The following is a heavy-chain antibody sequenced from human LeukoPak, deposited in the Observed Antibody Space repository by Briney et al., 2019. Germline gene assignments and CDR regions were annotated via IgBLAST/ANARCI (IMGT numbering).Heavy chain of an antibody. V-gene: IGHV4-59*01. CDR3: VRKAVVTRICFDS. CDR2: IYYSGST. J-gene: IGHJ5*01. D-gene: IGHD4-23*01. CDR1: GGSISSYY. Sequence: SETLSLTCAVSGGSISSYYWSWIWQRPGKGLGWVWYIYYSGSTNYNPSLKSPVTISVDTTTNPFSLKLCSVTDPSTPVCNCVRKAVVTRICFDSWGQGTLVTVSS.